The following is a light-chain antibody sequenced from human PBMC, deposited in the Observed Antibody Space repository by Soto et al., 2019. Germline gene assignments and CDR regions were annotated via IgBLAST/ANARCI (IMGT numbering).Light chain of an antibody. J-gene: IGKJ2*01. V-gene: IGKV3-15*01. CDR1: QSVSSN. CDR2: GAS. CDR3: QQYNNWRMYT. Sequence: EIVMTQSPATLSVSPGERATLSCRASQSVSSNLAWYQQKPGQAPRLLIYGASTMATGIPARFSGSGSGTEFTLTISSLQSEDFAVYYCQQYNNWRMYTFGQGTKLEIK.